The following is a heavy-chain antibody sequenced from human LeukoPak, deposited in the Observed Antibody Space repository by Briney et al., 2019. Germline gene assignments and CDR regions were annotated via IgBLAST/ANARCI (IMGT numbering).Heavy chain of an antibody. D-gene: IGHD2-15*01. CDR1: SDSISSYF. CDR3: ARDSHSVDTATPRGFDP. CDR2: FHDSGSA. V-gene: IGHV4-59*01. J-gene: IGHJ5*02. Sequence: SETLSLTCTVSSDSISSYFWSWIRQPPGKGLEWIVYFHDSGSANYNPSLKSRITMSVDTSKNQFSLKLRSVTAADTAVYYCARDSHSVDTATPRGFDPWGQGTLVTVSS.